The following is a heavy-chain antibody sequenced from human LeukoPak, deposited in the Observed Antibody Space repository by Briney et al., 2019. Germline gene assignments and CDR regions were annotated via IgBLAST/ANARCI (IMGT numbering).Heavy chain of an antibody. CDR3: MSQEMATILAYYFDY. CDR2: IYYSGST. J-gene: IGHJ4*02. CDR1: GGSISNGSYY. V-gene: IGHV4-39*07. Sequence: SETLSLTCTVSGGSISNGSYYWGWIRQPPGKGLEWIGSIYYSGSTYYNPSLKSRVTISVETSKNQFSLKLSSVTAADTAVYYCMSQEMATILAYYFDYWGQGTLVTVSS. D-gene: IGHD5-24*01.